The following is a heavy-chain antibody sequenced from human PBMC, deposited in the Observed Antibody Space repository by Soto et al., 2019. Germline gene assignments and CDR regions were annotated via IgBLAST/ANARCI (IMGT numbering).Heavy chain of an antibody. D-gene: IGHD3-3*01. CDR1: GYTFTGYY. V-gene: IGHV1-2*04. Sequence: ASVKVSCKASGYTFTGYYMHWVRQAHGQELEWMGWINPNSGGTNYAQKLQGWVTMTRDTSISTAYMELSRLRSDGTAVYYCARASGRSAMGEITIFGVVQTVYYYGMDVWGQGTTVTVSS. J-gene: IGHJ6*02. CDR2: INPNSGGT. CDR3: ARASGRSAMGEITIFGVVQTVYYYGMDV.